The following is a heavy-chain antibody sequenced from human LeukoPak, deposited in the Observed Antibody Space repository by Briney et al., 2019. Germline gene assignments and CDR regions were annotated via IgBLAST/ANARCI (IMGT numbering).Heavy chain of an antibody. CDR1: GFTFSTYA. J-gene: IGHJ4*02. D-gene: IGHD3-10*01. V-gene: IGHV3-23*01. CDR2: IVGSGDRT. Sequence: GGSLRLSCAASGFTFSTYAMTWVRQAPGKGLEGVSTIVGSGDRTFDADSVKGRFTISRDNAKNSLYLQMNSLRAEDTAVYYCARAKPKNMVRGLIMRRESRYYFDYWGQGTLVTVSS. CDR3: ARAKPKNMVRGLIMRRESRYYFDY.